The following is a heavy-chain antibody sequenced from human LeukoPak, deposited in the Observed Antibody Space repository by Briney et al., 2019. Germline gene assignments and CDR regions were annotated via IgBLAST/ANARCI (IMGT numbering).Heavy chain of an antibody. Sequence: PSETLSLTCTLSVGSISHLHWSCIRHPPGKGLEWIGYIYYSGHTLYNPSLKRRVPLSGDTSKNQFSLKLRPVTPADTAVYYCARGAMTTVAIGDYYYYYYMDVWGKGTTVTVSS. CDR2: IYYSGHT. CDR1: VGSISHLH. CDR3: ARGAMTTVAIGDYYYYYYMDV. D-gene: IGHD4-17*01. J-gene: IGHJ6*03. V-gene: IGHV4-59*11.